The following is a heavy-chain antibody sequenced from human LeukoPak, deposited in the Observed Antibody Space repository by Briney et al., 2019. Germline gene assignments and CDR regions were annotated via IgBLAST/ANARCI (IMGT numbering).Heavy chain of an antibody. D-gene: IGHD6-13*01. CDR1: GGPISSSNW. V-gene: IGHV4-4*02. J-gene: IGHJ4*02. Sequence: SETLSLTCAVSGGPISSSNWWSWVRQPPGKGLEWIGEIYHSGSTNYNPSLKSRVTISVDKSKNQFSLKLSSVTAADTAVYYCASWYSSSWPYFDYWGQGTLVTVSS. CDR2: IYHSGST. CDR3: ASWYSSSWPYFDY.